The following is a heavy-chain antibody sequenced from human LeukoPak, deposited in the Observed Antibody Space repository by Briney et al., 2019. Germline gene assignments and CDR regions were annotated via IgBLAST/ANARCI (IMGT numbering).Heavy chain of an antibody. CDR3: ARAESPFGDYYFDY. Sequence: GRSLRLSCAASGFTFSSYGMHWIRQAPGKGLAWVAVIWYDGSNKYYAESMKGRFTISRDNSKNTLYLQMNSLRAEDTAVYYCARAESPFGDYYFDYWGQGTLVTVSS. D-gene: IGHD3-16*01. CDR2: IWYDGSNK. V-gene: IGHV3-33*01. J-gene: IGHJ4*02. CDR1: GFTFSSYG.